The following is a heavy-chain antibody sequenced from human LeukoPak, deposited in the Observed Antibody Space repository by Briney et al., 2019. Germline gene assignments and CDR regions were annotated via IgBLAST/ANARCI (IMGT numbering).Heavy chain of an antibody. CDR2: IYHSGST. CDR3: ARLMVRGVIDY. J-gene: IGHJ4*02. V-gene: IGHV4-59*08. Sequence: SETLSLTCTVSGGSISSYYWSWIRQPPGQGLEWIGSIYHSGSTYYNPSLKSRVTISVDTSKNQFSLKLSSVTAADTAVYYCARLMVRGVIDYWGQGTLVTVSS. CDR1: GGSISSYY. D-gene: IGHD3-10*01.